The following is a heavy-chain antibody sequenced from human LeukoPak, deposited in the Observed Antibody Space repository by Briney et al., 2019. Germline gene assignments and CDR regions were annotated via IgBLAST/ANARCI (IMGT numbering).Heavy chain of an antibody. CDR1: GLTFSRYA. J-gene: IGHJ3*02. CDR2: ISGSGGST. D-gene: IGHD6-6*01. V-gene: IGHV3-23*01. CDR3: AMSYSSSSVVAFDI. Sequence: GGSLRLSCAASGLTFSRYAMSWVRQAPGKGLEWVSAISGSGGSTFYVDSVKGRFTISRDNSKNTLYLQMNSLRAEDTAVYYCAMSYSSSSVVAFDIWGQGTMVTVSS.